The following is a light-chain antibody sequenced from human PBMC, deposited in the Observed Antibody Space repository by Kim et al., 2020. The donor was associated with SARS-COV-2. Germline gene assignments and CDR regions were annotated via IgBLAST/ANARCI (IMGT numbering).Light chain of an antibody. CDR3: VAWDNALSGWV. V-gene: IGLV1-47*01. CDR1: SSNIGSKF. Sequence: GQRVTISCSGSSSNIGSKFVYWYQQLPGTAPKRLIYKDNQRRSGVPDRFSGSKSGTSASLAISGLRSEDEADYYCVAWDNALSGWVFGGGTQLAVL. CDR2: KDN. J-gene: IGLJ3*02.